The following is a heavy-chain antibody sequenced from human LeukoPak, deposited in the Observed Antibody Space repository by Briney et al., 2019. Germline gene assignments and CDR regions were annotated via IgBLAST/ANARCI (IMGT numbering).Heavy chain of an antibody. CDR1: GYSISSGYY. D-gene: IGHD2-21*02. V-gene: IGHV4-38-2*02. Sequence: SETLSLTCTVSGYSISSGYYWGWIRQPPRKGLEWIGSIYYSGSTYYNPSLKSRVTISVDTSKNQFSLKLSSVTAADTAVYYCARDKGVTASFDYWGQGTLVTVSS. CDR3: ARDKGVTASFDY. CDR2: IYYSGST. J-gene: IGHJ4*02.